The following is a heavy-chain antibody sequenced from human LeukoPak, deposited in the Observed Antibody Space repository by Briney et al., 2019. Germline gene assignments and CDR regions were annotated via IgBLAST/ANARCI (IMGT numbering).Heavy chain of an antibody. V-gene: IGHV3-15*01. CDR1: GFTFSNAW. Sequence: KPGGSLRLSCAASGFTFSNAWMSWVRQAPGKGLEWIGRIKSKTDGGTTDYAAPVKGRFNISRDDSKNTLYLQMNSLKTEDTAVYYCTTDEYCSSTSCRYYFDYWGQGTLVTVSS. D-gene: IGHD2-2*01. CDR3: TTDEYCSSTSCRYYFDY. CDR2: IKSKTDGGTT. J-gene: IGHJ4*02.